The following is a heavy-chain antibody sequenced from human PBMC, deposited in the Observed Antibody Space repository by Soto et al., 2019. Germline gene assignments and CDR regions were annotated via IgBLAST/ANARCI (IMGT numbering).Heavy chain of an antibody. Sequence: QVQLVQSGAEVKKPGASVKVSCKASGYTFTGYYMHWVRQAPGQGLEWMGWINPNSGGTNYAQKFQGWVTMTRDTSISTAYMELSRLRSDDTAVYYCARARGDYRTAKVHYYGMDVWGQGTTVTVSS. CDR1: GYTFTGYY. V-gene: IGHV1-2*04. D-gene: IGHD4-17*01. CDR3: ARARGDYRTAKVHYYGMDV. CDR2: INPNSGGT. J-gene: IGHJ6*02.